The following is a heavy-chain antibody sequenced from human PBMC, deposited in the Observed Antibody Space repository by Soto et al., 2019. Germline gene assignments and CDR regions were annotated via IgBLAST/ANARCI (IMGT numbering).Heavy chain of an antibody. D-gene: IGHD6-13*01. CDR2: IYWNDDK. J-gene: IGHJ5*02. CDR1: GFSLSTSGVG. Sequence: SGPTLVNPTQTLTLTCTFSGFSLSTSGVGVGWIRQPPGKALEWLALIYWNDDKRYSPSLKSRLTITKDTSKNQVVLTMTNMDPVDTATYYCAHIIAKEMSLGMDWFDPWGQGTLVTVSS. V-gene: IGHV2-5*01. CDR3: AHIIAKEMSLGMDWFDP.